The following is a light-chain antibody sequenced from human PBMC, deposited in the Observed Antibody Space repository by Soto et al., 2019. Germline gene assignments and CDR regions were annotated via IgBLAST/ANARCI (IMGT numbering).Light chain of an antibody. J-gene: IGKJ1*01. CDR1: QSISSSY. V-gene: IGKV3-20*01. CDR2: GAS. CDR3: QQYGSSPKT. Sequence: EIVLTQSPATLSLSPGERATLSCRASQSISSSYLSWYQQRPGQAPRLLIYGASTRATGIPARFSGSGSGTDFTLTITRLEPEDFVVYYCQQYGSSPKTFGQGTKVDIK.